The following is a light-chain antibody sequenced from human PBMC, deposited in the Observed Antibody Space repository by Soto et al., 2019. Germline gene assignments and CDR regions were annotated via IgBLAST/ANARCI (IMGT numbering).Light chain of an antibody. Sequence: QSALTQPASVSGSPGQSITISCTGTSSDVGAYNYVSWCQQHPGKAPKLMIYEVNNRPSGVSDRFSGSKSGNTASLTISGLQAEDEADYYCNSYTSSRTYVFGTGTKLTVL. V-gene: IGLV2-14*01. CDR2: EVN. J-gene: IGLJ1*01. CDR3: NSYTSSRTYV. CDR1: SSDVGAYNY.